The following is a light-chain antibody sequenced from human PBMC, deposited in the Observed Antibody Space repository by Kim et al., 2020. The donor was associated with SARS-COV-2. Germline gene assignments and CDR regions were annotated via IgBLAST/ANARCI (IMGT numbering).Light chain of an antibody. J-gene: IGLJ2*01. CDR2: GKN. Sequence: ALGQTVRIRCQGDSVRSYYAGWDQQKPGQAPVLVIYGKNNRPSGIPGRFSGSSSGNTASLTITGAQAEDEADYYCNARDSSGNHVVFGGGTQLTVL. CDR3: NARDSSGNHVV. CDR1: SVRSYY. V-gene: IGLV3-19*01.